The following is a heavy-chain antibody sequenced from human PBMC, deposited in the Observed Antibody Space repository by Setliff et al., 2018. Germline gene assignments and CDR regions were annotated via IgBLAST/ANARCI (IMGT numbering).Heavy chain of an antibody. V-gene: IGHV3-7*03. J-gene: IGHJ3*01. CDR2: IKQDGSEK. CDR3: ARDRWKVMVNKGDDAFDL. Sequence: QSGGSLRLSCAASGFTFSSYWMSWVRQAPGRGLEWVANIKQDGSEKYYVDSVKGRFTISRDNAKNSLYLQMNSLRAEDTAVYYCARDRWKVMVNKGDDAFDLWGQGTMVTVSS. D-gene: IGHD5-18*01. CDR1: GFTFSSYW.